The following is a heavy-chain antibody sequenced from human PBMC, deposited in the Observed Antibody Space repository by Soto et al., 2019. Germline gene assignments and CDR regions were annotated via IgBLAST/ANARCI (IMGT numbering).Heavy chain of an antibody. J-gene: IGHJ5*02. CDR3: ARDRGIGRVTAALARLDP. CDR1: GYTFTGYY. D-gene: IGHD2-2*01. Sequence: GASVKVSCKASGYTFTGYYMHWVRQAPGQGLEWMGWINPNSGGTNYAQKFQGRVTMTRDTSISTAYMELSRLRSDDTAVYYCARDRGIGRVTAALARLDPWGHGTMVTVSS. CDR2: INPNSGGT. V-gene: IGHV1-2*02.